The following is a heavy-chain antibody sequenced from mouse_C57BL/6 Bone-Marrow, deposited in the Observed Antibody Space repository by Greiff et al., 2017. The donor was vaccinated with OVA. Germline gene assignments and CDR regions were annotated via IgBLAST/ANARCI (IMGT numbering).Heavy chain of an antibody. CDR3: TSTVVDSYYFDY. D-gene: IGHD1-1*01. J-gene: IGHJ2*01. CDR1: GFNIKDDY. V-gene: IGHV14-4*01. CDR2: IDPENGDT. Sequence: LVESGAELVRPGASVKLSCTASGFNIKDDYMHWVKQRPEQGLEWIGWIDPENGDTEYASKFQGKATITADTSSNTAYLQLSSLTSEDTAVYYCTSTVVDSYYFDYWGQGTTLTVSS.